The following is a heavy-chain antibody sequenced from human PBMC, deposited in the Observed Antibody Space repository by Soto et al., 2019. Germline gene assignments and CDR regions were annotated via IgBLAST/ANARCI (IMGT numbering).Heavy chain of an antibody. D-gene: IGHD1-20*01. V-gene: IGHV1-69*12. CDR1: GGTFSSYA. Sequence: QVQLVQSGAEVKKPGSSVKVSCKASGGTFSSYAISWVRQAPGQGLEWMGGIIPIFGTANYAQKFQGRVTIXXDXSXXTAYMELSSLRSEDTAVYYCARNRGVTGTTGPFDYWGQGTLVTVSS. CDR2: IIPIFGTA. J-gene: IGHJ4*02. CDR3: ARNRGVTGTTGPFDY.